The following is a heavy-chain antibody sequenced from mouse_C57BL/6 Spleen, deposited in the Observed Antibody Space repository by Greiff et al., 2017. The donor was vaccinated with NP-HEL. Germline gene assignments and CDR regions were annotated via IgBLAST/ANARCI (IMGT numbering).Heavy chain of an antibody. Sequence: QVQLQQPGAELVKPGASVKMSCKASGYTFTSYWITWVKQRPGQGLEWIGDIYPGSGSTNYNEKFKSKATLTVDTSSSTAYMQLSSLTSEDSAVYYCAREGDYYGSSYNWFAYWGQGTLVTVSA. D-gene: IGHD1-1*01. V-gene: IGHV1-55*01. CDR2: IYPGSGST. J-gene: IGHJ3*01. CDR3: AREGDYYGSSYNWFAY. CDR1: GYTFTSYW.